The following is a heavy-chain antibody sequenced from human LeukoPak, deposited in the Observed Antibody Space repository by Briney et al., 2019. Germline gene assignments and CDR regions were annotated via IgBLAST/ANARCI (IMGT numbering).Heavy chain of an antibody. Sequence: ASVKVSCKASGYTFTSYYMHWVRQAPGQGLEWMGIINPSGGSTSYAQKFQGRVTMTRDTSTSTVYMELSSLRSEDTAVYYCARDGYYYDSSGRNWFDPWGQGTLVTVSS. CDR1: GYTFTSYY. CDR2: INPSGGST. J-gene: IGHJ5*02. CDR3: ARDGYYYDSSGRNWFDP. D-gene: IGHD3-22*01. V-gene: IGHV1-46*01.